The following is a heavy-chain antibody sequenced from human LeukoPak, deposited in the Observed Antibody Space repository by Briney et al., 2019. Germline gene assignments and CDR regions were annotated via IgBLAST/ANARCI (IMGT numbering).Heavy chain of an antibody. J-gene: IGHJ6*02. CDR2: IYYSGST. CDR1: GGSFSSYY. D-gene: IGHD1-7*01. V-gene: IGHV4-59*01. CDR3: ARDNWNYGSSMDV. Sequence: SETLSLTCTVSGGSFSSYYWSWIRQPPGKGLEWIGYIYYSGSTNYNPSLKSRVTISVDTSKNQFSLKLRSVTAADTAVYHCARDNWNYGSSMDVWGQGTTVTVSS.